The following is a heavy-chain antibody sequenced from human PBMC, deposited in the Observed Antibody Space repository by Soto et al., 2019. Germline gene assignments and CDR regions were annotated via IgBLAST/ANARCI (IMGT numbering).Heavy chain of an antibody. Sequence: GGSLRLSCAASGFTFSSYAMSWVRQAPGKGLEWVSAISGSGGSTYYADSVKGRFTISRDNSKNTLYLQMNSLRAEDTAVYYCAKDRAPLLWFGEVDVFDIWGQGTMVTVSS. CDR1: GFTFSSYA. CDR3: AKDRAPLLWFGEVDVFDI. J-gene: IGHJ3*02. D-gene: IGHD3-10*01. V-gene: IGHV3-23*01. CDR2: ISGSGGST.